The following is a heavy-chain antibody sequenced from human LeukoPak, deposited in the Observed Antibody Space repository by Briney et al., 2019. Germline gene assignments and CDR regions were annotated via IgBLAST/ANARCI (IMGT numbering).Heavy chain of an antibody. Sequence: SETLSLTCTVSGYSISNNFYWAWIRQSPGKGLEWIVSINHSWSTYYNPSLKSRVTISVDTSKNQFSLKLTSVTAADTAVYYCARDRMARGVKVVPDYWGQGALVTVSS. CDR1: GYSISNNFY. D-gene: IGHD3-10*01. V-gene: IGHV4-38-2*02. CDR3: ARDRMARGVKVVPDY. CDR2: INHSWST. J-gene: IGHJ4*02.